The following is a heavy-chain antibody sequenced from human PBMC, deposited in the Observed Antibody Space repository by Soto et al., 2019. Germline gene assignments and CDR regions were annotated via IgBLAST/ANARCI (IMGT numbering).Heavy chain of an antibody. CDR2: ISAYNGNT. J-gene: IGHJ3*02. Sequence: GASVKVSCKASGYTFTSYGISWVRQAPGQGLEWTGWISAYNGNTNYAQKHQGRVTMTTDTSTSTAYMELRSLRSDDTAVYYFAIGSYYDSSGYKGAFDIWGQGTMVTVSS. D-gene: IGHD3-22*01. CDR1: GYTFTSYG. V-gene: IGHV1-18*01. CDR3: AIGSYYDSSGYKGAFDI.